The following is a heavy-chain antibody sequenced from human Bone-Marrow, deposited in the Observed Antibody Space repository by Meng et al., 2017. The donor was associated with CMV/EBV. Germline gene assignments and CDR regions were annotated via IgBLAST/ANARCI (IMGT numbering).Heavy chain of an antibody. CDR1: GFTFSSYS. Sequence: GESLKIPCAASGFTFSSYSMNWVRQAPGKGLEWVSSISSSSSYIYYADSVKGRFTISRDNAKNSLYLQMNSLRAEDTAVYYCAVDCSSTSCYFINDAFDIWGQGTMVTVSS. V-gene: IGHV3-21*01. D-gene: IGHD2-2*01. J-gene: IGHJ3*02. CDR2: ISSSSSYI. CDR3: AVDCSSTSCYFINDAFDI.